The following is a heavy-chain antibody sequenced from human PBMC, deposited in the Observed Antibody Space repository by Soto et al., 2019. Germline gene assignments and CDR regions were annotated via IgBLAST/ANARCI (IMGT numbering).Heavy chain of an antibody. CDR1: GFTFSTYW. D-gene: IGHD6-19*01. CDR2: IKNDGSSA. CDR3: ARVVLSGGWSYYFDY. V-gene: IGHV3-74*01. Sequence: GGSLRLSCADSGFTFSTYWMHWVRQAPGKGLVWVSRIKNDGSSAAYVDSVKGRFTISVDTSKNQFSLKLSSVTAADTAVYYCARVVLSGGWSYYFDYWGQGTLVTVSS. J-gene: IGHJ4*02.